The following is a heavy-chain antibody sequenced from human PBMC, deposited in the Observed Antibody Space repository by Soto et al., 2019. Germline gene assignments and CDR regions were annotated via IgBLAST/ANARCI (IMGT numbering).Heavy chain of an antibody. CDR1: GGTFSSYT. J-gene: IGHJ4*02. V-gene: IGHV1-69*08. Sequence: QVQLVQSGAEVKKPGSSVKVSCKASGGTFSSYTISWVRQAPGQGLEWMGRIIPILGIANYAQKFQGRVTITADSSTRSSHMELSSLRSEDTAVYYCARETTVGDFDYWGQGTLVIVSS. CDR2: IIPILGIA. D-gene: IGHD4-17*01. CDR3: ARETTVGDFDY.